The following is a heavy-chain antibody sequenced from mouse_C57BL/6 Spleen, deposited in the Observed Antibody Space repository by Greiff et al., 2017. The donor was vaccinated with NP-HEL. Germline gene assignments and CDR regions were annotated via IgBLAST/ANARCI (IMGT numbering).Heavy chain of an antibody. V-gene: IGHV1-69*01. CDR3: ARSFYYYGSPRYFDV. CDR1: GYTFTSYW. Sequence: VQLQQPGAELVMPGASVKLSCKASGYTFTSYWMHWVKQRPGQGLEWIGEIDPSDSYTNYNQKFKGKSTLTVDKSSSTAYMQLSSLTSEDSGVYYCARSFYYYGSPRYFDVWGTGTTVTVSS. J-gene: IGHJ1*03. CDR2: IDPSDSYT. D-gene: IGHD1-1*01.